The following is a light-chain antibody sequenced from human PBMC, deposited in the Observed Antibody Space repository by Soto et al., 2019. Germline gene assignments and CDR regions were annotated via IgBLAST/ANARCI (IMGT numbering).Light chain of an antibody. CDR2: EVI. Sequence: QSALAQPASVSGSPGQSITISCTGSSSDVGTYNYVSWYQQHPGKAPKLMLFEVINRPSGISNRFSGSKSGNTASLIISGLQSEDEAVYYCSSYTNGNTAVVFGGGTKVTVL. CDR3: SSYTNGNTAVV. CDR1: SSDVGTYNY. J-gene: IGLJ2*01. V-gene: IGLV2-14*01.